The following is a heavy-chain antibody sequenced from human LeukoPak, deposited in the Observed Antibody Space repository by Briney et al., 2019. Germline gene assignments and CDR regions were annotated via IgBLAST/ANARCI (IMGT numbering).Heavy chain of an antibody. CDR1: GFTFSSYS. J-gene: IGHJ4*01. Sequence: GGSLRLSCAASGFTFSSYSMNWVRQAPGKGLEWVSYISSSSSTIYYADSVKGRFVMSRDNSKNTLYLQMNSLRAEDTAVYYCAKASDTVTTDRALDYWGQGTLVTVSS. D-gene: IGHD4-17*01. CDR2: ISSSSSTI. V-gene: IGHV3-48*01. CDR3: AKASDTVTTDRALDY.